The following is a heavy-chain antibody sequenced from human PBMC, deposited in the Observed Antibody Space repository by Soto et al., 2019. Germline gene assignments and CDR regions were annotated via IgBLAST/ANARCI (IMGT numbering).Heavy chain of an antibody. V-gene: IGHV3-72*01. CDR3: VRDSGRGFYFDY. J-gene: IGHJ4*02. Sequence: ESGGGLVPPGGSLRLSCAASGFTFSDHYMDWVRQAPGKGLEWVGRIRNRPNSYTTQYAASVKGRFAVLRDDSENLVYLQMNDLKTEDTAVYYCVRDSGRGFYFDYWGQGAQVTVSS. CDR1: GFTFSDHY. D-gene: IGHD3-10*01. CDR2: IRNRPNSYTT.